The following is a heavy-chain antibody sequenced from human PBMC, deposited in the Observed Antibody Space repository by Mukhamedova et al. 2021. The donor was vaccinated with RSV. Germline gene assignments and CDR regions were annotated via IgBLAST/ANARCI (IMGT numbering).Heavy chain of an antibody. CDR3: SSNFRYEFWSGWGSVPYFDY. J-gene: IGHJ4*02. Sequence: VRQAPGQGLEWMGWINPNSGGTNYAQKFQGWVTMTRDTSISTAYMELSRLRSDDTAVYYCSSNFRYEFWSGWGSVPYFDYWGQG. V-gene: IGHV1-2*04. CDR2: INPNSGGT. D-gene: IGHD3-3*01.